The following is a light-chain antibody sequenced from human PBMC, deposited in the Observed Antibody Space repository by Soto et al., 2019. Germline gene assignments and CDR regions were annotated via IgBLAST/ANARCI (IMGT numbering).Light chain of an antibody. V-gene: IGKV3-20*01. CDR3: EQYGSSPIT. Sequence: EIVLTQSPGTLSLSPGERATLSCRASQAVVSRYLAWYQQKPGQTPRLLIYGASSRATGIPDRFSGSGSGTDFTLTISGLEPEDFAVYYCEQYGSSPITFGQGTRLE. CDR1: QAVVSRY. J-gene: IGKJ5*01. CDR2: GAS.